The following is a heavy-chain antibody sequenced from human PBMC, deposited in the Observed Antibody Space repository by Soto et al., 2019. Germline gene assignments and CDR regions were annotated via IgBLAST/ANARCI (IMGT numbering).Heavy chain of an antibody. D-gene: IGHD5-18*01. CDR3: ARNGGYSYGYPVGY. Sequence: QVQLVESGGGVVQPGRSLRLSCAASGFTFSSYVLHWVRQAPGKGLEWVAVISYDGSNKYYADSVKGRFTISRGNSKNTLYLQMNSLTAEDTAMYYCARNGGYSYGYPVGYWGQGTLVTVSS. V-gene: IGHV3-30-3*01. CDR1: GFTFSSYV. CDR2: ISYDGSNK. J-gene: IGHJ4*02.